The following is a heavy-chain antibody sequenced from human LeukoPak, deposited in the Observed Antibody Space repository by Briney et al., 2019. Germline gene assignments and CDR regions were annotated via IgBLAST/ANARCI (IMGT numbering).Heavy chain of an antibody. CDR3: ARGPHYGWRNWFDP. J-gene: IGHJ5*02. V-gene: IGHV4-34*01. CDR1: GGSSSGYY. CDR2: INHSGST. Sequence: SETLSLTCAVYGGSSSGYYWSWIRQPPGKGLEWIGEINHSGSTNYNPSLKSRVTISVDTSKNQFSLKLSSVTAADTAVYYCARGPHYGWRNWFDPWGQGTLVTVSS. D-gene: IGHD4-17*01.